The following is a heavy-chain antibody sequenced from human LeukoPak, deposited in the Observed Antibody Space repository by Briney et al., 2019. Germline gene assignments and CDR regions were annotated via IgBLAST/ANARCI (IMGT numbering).Heavy chain of an antibody. CDR1: GYTFTSYG. V-gene: IGHV1-18*01. CDR3: ARGRNVLRYFDWPPGLYYYYGMDV. CDR2: ISAYNGNT. D-gene: IGHD3-9*01. J-gene: IGHJ6*02. Sequence: WASVKVSCKASGYTFTSYGISWVRQAPGQGLEWMGWISAYNGNTNYAQKLQGRVTMTTDTSTSTAYMELRSLRSDDTAVYYCARGRNVLRYFDWPPGLYYYYGMDVWGQGTTVTVSS.